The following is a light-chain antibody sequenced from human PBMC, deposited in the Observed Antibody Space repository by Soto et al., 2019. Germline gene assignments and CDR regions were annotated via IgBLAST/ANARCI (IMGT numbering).Light chain of an antibody. CDR1: QSISSW. CDR3: QQYNSYSYT. CDR2: DAS. Sequence: DIQMTQSPSTLSASVGDRVTITCRASQSISSWLAWYQQKPGKAPKLLIYDASSLGSGVPSSFSGSGSGTEFTLTISSLQPDDFATYYCQQYNSYSYTFGQGTKLEIK. J-gene: IGKJ2*01. V-gene: IGKV1-5*01.